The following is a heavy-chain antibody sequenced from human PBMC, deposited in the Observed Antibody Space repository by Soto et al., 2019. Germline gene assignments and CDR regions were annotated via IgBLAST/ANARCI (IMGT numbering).Heavy chain of an antibody. V-gene: IGHV1-69*13. CDR2: IIPIFDTA. CDR3: ARERTGTGAFDI. CDR1: GGTFSSYA. D-gene: IGHD3-9*01. Sequence: ASVKVSCKASGGTFSSYAISWVRQAPGQGLEWMGGIIPIFDTANYAQRFQGRVTITADESTSTAYMELSSLRSEDTAVCYRARERTGTGAFDIWGQGTMVTVSS. J-gene: IGHJ3*02.